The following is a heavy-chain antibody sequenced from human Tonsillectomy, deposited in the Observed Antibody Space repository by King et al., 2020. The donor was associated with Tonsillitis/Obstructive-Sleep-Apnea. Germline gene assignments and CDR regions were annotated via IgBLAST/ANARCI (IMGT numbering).Heavy chain of an antibody. Sequence: QLVQSGAEVKKPGASVKVSCKVSGYTLTELSMHWVRQAPGKGLEWMGGFDPEDGETIYAQKFQGRVTMTEDKSTDTGYMEMSSLRSEDTAIYYFETGGEWLLLTLAPPRKNRNTFDIWGQGTMVTISS. CDR3: ETGGEWLLLTLAPPRKNRNTFDI. CDR2: FDPEDGET. D-gene: IGHD3-22*01. CDR1: GYTLTELS. V-gene: IGHV1-24*01. J-gene: IGHJ3*02.